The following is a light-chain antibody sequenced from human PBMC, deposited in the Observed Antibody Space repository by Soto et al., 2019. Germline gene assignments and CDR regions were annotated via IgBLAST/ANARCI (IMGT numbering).Light chain of an antibody. CDR1: RSVTTF. CDR2: EAS. CDR3: QQSHKRPRT. V-gene: IGKV3-11*01. J-gene: IGKJ1*01. Sequence: EVLLTQSPGTRSLSPGERSTLSCRAFRSVTTFLAWYQQRPGQAPRLLISEASNRAAGIPARFSGSGSGTDFTRTISSLEPEDFAVYYCQQSHKRPRTFGQGTKVDIK.